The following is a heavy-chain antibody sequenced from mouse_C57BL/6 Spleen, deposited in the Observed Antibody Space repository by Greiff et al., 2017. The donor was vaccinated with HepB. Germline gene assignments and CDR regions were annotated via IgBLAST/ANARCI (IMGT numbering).Heavy chain of an antibody. Sequence: QVQLQQSGAELMKPGASVKLSCKATGYTFPGYWIEWVKQRPGHGLEWIGEILPGSGSTNYHEKFKGKATFTADTSSNTAYMQLSSLTTEDSAIYYCARAQATGDYWGQGTTLTVSS. J-gene: IGHJ2*01. D-gene: IGHD3-2*02. CDR3: ARAQATGDY. CDR2: ILPGSGST. CDR1: GYTFPGYW. V-gene: IGHV1-9*01.